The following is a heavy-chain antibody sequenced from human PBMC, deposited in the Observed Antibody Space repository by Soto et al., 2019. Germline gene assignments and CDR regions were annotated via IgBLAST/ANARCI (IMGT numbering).Heavy chain of an antibody. CDR2: ISAYNGNT. CDR1: GYTFTSYG. V-gene: IGHV1-18*01. CDR3: ARGGLIVVVPAAIAYYYYMDV. J-gene: IGHJ6*03. D-gene: IGHD2-2*02. Sequence: QVQLVQSGAEVKKPGASVKVSCKASGYTFTSYGISWVRQAPGQGLEWMGWISAYNGNTNYAQKLQGRVTMNTDTSTSTAYMELRSLRSDDTAVYYCARGGLIVVVPAAIAYYYYMDVWGKGTTVTVSS.